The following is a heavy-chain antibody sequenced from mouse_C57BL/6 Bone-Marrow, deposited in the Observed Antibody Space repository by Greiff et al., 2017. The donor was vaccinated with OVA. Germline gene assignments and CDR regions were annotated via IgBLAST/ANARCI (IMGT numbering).Heavy chain of an antibody. Sequence: VQLVESGAELVKPGASVKISCKASGYTFSTYWMNWVKQRPGKGLEWIGQIYPGDGDTNYNGKFKGKATLTADKSSSTAYMQLSSLTSADSSVYFCARGAYCGQGTLVTVSS. CDR3: ARGAY. CDR2: IYPGDGDT. J-gene: IGHJ3*01. CDR1: GYTFSTYW. V-gene: IGHV1-80*01.